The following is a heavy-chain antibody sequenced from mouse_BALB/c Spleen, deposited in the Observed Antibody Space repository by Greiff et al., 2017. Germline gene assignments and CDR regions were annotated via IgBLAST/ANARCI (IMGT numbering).Heavy chain of an antibody. D-gene: IGHD2-4*01. Sequence: EVKLEESGGGLVQPGGSRKLSCAASGFTFSDYGMAWVRQAPGKGPEWVAFISNLAYSIYYADTVTGRFTISRENAKNTLYLEMSSLRSEDTAMYYCAMDDHDYFMDYWGQGTSVTVSS. CDR2: ISNLAYSI. CDR3: AMDDHDYFMDY. J-gene: IGHJ4*01. CDR1: GFTFSDYG. V-gene: IGHV5-15*02.